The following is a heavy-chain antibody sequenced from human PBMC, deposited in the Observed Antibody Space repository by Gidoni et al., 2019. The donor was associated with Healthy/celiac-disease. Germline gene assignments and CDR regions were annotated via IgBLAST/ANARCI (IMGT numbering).Heavy chain of an antibody. Sequence: EVQLVESGGGLVQPGGSLRLSCAASGFTFSSYWMSWVRQAPGKGLEWVANIKQDGSEKYYVDSVKGRFTISRDNAKNSLYLQMNSLRAEDTAVYYCARDPGTYYYDSSGAEDAFDIWGQGTMVTVSS. CDR1: GFTFSSYW. CDR3: ARDPGTYYYDSSGAEDAFDI. D-gene: IGHD3-22*01. J-gene: IGHJ3*02. V-gene: IGHV3-7*01. CDR2: IKQDGSEK.